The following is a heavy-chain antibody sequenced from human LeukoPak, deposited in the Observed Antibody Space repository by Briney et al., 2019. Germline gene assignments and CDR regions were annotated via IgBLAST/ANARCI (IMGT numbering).Heavy chain of an antibody. J-gene: IGHJ4*02. CDR1: GFTVSSNS. D-gene: IGHD5-18*01. CDR3: TTDVAVDTDY. V-gene: IGHV3-15*01. Sequence: GGSLRLSCTVSGFTVSSNSMSWVRQAPGKGLEWVGRIKSKTDGGTTDYAAPVKGRFTISRDDSKNTLYLQMNSLKTEDTAVYYCTTDVAVDTDYWGQGTLVTVSS. CDR2: IKSKTDGGTT.